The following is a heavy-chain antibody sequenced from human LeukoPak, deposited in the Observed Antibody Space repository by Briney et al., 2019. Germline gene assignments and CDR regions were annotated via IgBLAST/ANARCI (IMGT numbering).Heavy chain of an antibody. Sequence: GASVKVSCKASGYTFTSYDVNWVRQATGQGLEWMGWMNPNSGNTGYAQKFQGRVTITRNTSISTAYMELSSLRSEDTAVYYCARVLKSSNGHYPHYFDYWGQGTPVTVSS. J-gene: IGHJ4*02. CDR2: MNPNSGNT. D-gene: IGHD4-17*01. CDR1: GYTFTSYD. V-gene: IGHV1-8*03. CDR3: ARVLKSSNGHYPHYFDY.